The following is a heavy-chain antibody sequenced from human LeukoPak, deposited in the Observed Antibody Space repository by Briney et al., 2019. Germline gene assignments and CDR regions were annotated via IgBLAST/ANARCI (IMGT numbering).Heavy chain of an antibody. V-gene: IGHV3-20*04. D-gene: IGHD1-26*01. CDR3: AREGSGSQVFYYYYYYMDV. CDR2: INWNGGST. J-gene: IGHJ6*03. Sequence: PGGSLRLSCAASGFTFGDYGMSWVRQAPGKGLEWVSGINWNGGSTGYADSVKGRFTISRDNAKNSLYLQMNSLRAEDTAVYYCAREGSGSQVFYYYYYYMDVWGKGTTVTVSS. CDR1: GFTFGDYG.